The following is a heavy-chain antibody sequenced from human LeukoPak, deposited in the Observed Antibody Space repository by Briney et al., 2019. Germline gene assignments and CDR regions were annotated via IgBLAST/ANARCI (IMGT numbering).Heavy chain of an antibody. Sequence: SETLSLTCTVSGGSISSYYWSWIRQPAGRGLEWIGRIYTSGSTNYNPSLKSRVTMSVDTSKNQFSLKLSSVTAADTAVYYCARDWGGYDSGWFDPWGQGTLVTVSS. CDR2: IYTSGST. V-gene: IGHV4-4*07. J-gene: IGHJ5*02. CDR1: GGSISSYY. D-gene: IGHD5-12*01. CDR3: ARDWGGYDSGWFDP.